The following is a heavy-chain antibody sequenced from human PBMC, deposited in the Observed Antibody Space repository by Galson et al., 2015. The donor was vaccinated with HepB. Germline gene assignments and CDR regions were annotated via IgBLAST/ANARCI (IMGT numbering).Heavy chain of an antibody. V-gene: IGHV3-23*01. Sequence: SLRLSCAASGFNNHAMSWVRQAPGKGLEWVSTLSSSGRSTYYADSVKGRFSISRDSSTNTLFLQMDSLRVEDTAIYYCVKFRGMEVPAYYFGYWGQGTSVTVSS. CDR2: LSSSGRST. CDR1: GFNNHA. J-gene: IGHJ4*02. CDR3: VKFRGMEVPAYYFGY. D-gene: IGHD2-2*01.